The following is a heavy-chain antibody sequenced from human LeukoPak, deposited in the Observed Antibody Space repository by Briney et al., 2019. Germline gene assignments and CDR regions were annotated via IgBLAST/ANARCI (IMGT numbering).Heavy chain of an antibody. Sequence: SVKVSCKASGGTFSSYAISWVRQAPGQGLEWMGGIIPIFGTANYAQKFQGRVTITADKSTSTAYMELSSLRSEDTAVHYCATTTAPTYYGMDVWGKGTTVTVSS. CDR1: GGTFSSYA. J-gene: IGHJ6*04. CDR2: IIPIFGTA. CDR3: ATTTAPTYYGMDV. D-gene: IGHD1-26*01. V-gene: IGHV1-69*06.